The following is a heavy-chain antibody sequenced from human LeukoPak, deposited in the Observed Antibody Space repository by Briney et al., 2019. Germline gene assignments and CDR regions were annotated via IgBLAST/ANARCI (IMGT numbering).Heavy chain of an antibody. CDR2: IIPIFGTA. V-gene: IGHV1-69*05. Sequence: SVKVSCKASGGTFSSYAISWVRQAPGQGLEWMGRIIPIFGTANYAQKFQGRVTITTDESTSTACMELSSLRSEDTAVYYCARDSTPTYYDFWSGSESSAEYFQHWGQGTLVTVSS. D-gene: IGHD3-3*01. CDR1: GGTFSSYA. CDR3: ARDSTPTYYDFWSGSESSAEYFQH. J-gene: IGHJ1*01.